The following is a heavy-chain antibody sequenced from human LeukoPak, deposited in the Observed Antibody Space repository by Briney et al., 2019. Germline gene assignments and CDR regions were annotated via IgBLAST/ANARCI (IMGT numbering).Heavy chain of an antibody. CDR3: ARDGASGRGYYYYYGMDV. CDR1: GFTFSSYS. Sequence: GGSLRLSCAASGFTFSSYSMNWVRQAPGKGLEWVSYISSSSSTIYYADSVKGRFTISRDNAKNSLYLQMNSLRAEDTAVYYCARDGASGRGYYYYYGMDVWGQGTTVTVSS. V-gene: IGHV3-48*01. CDR2: ISSSSSTI. D-gene: IGHD4/OR15-4a*01. J-gene: IGHJ6*02.